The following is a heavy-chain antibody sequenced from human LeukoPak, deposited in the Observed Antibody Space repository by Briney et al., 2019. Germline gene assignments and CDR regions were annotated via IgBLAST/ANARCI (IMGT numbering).Heavy chain of an antibody. J-gene: IGHJ4*02. Sequence: GASVKVSCKASGGTFSSYAISWVQRAPGQGLEWMGGIIPIFGTANYAQKFQGRVTITTDESTSTAYMELSSLRSEDTAVYYCARGLTAMVNSIDYWGQGTLVTVSS. CDR2: IIPIFGTA. CDR1: GGTFSSYA. CDR3: ARGLTAMVNSIDY. V-gene: IGHV1-69*05. D-gene: IGHD5-18*01.